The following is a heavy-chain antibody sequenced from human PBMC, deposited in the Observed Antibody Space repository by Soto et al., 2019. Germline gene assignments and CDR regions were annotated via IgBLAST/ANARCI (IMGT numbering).Heavy chain of an antibody. CDR3: AKGGAIVAAGTRVYLYNAMDV. V-gene: IGHV1-2*02. D-gene: IGHD1-26*01. J-gene: IGHJ6*02. Sequence: ASVKVSCKASGYTFAGYYVHWVRQAPGQGLEWMGWINPNSGDTYLAQRFQGRVTMNRDTSIGTAYMELRGLTSDDTAEYYCAKGGAIVAAGTRVYLYNAMDVWGQGTTVTSP. CDR1: GYTFAGYY. CDR2: INPNSGDT.